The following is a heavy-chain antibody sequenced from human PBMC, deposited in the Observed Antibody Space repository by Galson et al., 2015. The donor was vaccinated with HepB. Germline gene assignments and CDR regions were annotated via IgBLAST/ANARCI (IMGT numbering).Heavy chain of an antibody. CDR2: INTNTGNP. Sequence: SVKVSCKASGYTFTSYAMNWVRQAPGQGLEWMGWINTNTGNPTYAQGFTGRFVFSLDTSVSTAYLQISSLKAEDTAVYYCARDFPVTALPPAAFDIWGQGTMVTVSS. V-gene: IGHV7-4-1*02. D-gene: IGHD2-21*02. CDR1: GYTFTSYA. CDR3: ARDFPVTALPPAAFDI. J-gene: IGHJ3*02.